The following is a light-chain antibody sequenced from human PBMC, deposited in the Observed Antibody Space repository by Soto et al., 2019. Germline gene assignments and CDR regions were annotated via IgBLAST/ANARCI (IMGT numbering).Light chain of an antibody. J-gene: IGKJ4*01. Sequence: DIQMTQSPSAMSASVGDRVTISCRASHNINYYLAWFQQKPGKVPKRLIYSASSLQSGVPSRFSGSGSGTAFTLTITGLQPEDTAIYYCLQHNSYPLTFGGGTKVEIK. CDR1: HNINYY. V-gene: IGKV1-17*03. CDR3: LQHNSYPLT. CDR2: SAS.